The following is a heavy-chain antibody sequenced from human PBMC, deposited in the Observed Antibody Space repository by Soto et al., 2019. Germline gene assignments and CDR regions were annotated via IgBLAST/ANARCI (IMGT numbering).Heavy chain of an antibody. Sequence: ASVKVSCKASGYTFTSYYMHWVRQAPGQGLEWMGIINPSGGSTSYAQKFQGRVTMTRDTSTSTVYMELSSLRSEDTAVYYCARTVYYDFWSGYPADGMDVWGKGTTVTVSS. V-gene: IGHV1-46*01. CDR1: GYTFTSYY. CDR2: INPSGGST. CDR3: ARTVYYDFWSGYPADGMDV. D-gene: IGHD3-3*01. J-gene: IGHJ6*04.